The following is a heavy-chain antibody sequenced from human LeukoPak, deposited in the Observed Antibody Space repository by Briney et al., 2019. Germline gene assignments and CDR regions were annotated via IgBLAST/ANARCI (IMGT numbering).Heavy chain of an antibody. CDR3: ARALSSSWYYFDY. CDR2: ISYDGSNK. J-gene: IGHJ4*02. V-gene: IGHV3-30-3*01. D-gene: IGHD6-13*01. Sequence: PGGSLRLSCAASGFTFSSYAMHWVRQAPGKGLEWVAVISYDGSNKYYADSVKGRFTISRDNSKNTLYLQMNSLRAEDTAVYYCARALSSSWYYFDYWGQGTLVTVSS. CDR1: GFTFSSYA.